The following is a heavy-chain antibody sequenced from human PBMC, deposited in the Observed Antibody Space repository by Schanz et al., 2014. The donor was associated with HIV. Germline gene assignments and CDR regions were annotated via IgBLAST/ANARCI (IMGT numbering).Heavy chain of an antibody. CDR2: ISPFNGKT. D-gene: IGHD3-9*01. CDR1: GGTFSSYA. V-gene: IGHV1-18*01. Sequence: QVPLIQSGAEVKKPGSSVKVSCKASGGTFSSYAFSWVRQAPGQGIEWMGWISPFNGKTTYARNLQGRVTMSTDTFTSKAYLELRSLRSDDTAVYYCARESTPYDILTDLYGMDVWGQGTTVTVSS. J-gene: IGHJ6*02. CDR3: ARESTPYDILTDLYGMDV.